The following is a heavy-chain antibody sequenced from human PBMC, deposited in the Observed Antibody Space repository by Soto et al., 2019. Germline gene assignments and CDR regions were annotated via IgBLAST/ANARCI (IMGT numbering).Heavy chain of an antibody. CDR2: ISAHNGNT. CDR3: ARDVREISGAYYYYGMDV. CDR1: GYTFTNYG. V-gene: IGHV1-18*01. J-gene: IGHJ6*02. Sequence: QVQLVHSGAEVEKPGASVKVSCMASGYTFTNYGVSWVRQAPGQGLEWMGWISAHNGNTKSAQKLQGRVTMTTDTSTSTAYMDLRSLRPDDTAVYYCARDVREISGAYYYYGMDVWGQGTTVTVSS. D-gene: IGHD2-15*01.